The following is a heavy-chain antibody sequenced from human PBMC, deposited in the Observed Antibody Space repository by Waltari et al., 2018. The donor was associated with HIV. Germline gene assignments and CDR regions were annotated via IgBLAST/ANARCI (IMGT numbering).Heavy chain of an antibody. D-gene: IGHD1-1*01. CDR3: ARDRDDGLDV. CDR1: GFSFSDYA. Sequence: EVQLVESGGGLVQPGRSLRLSCTASGFSFSDYAMTWVRQAPGKGLECVGFIRKKAYGGTTDYAASVKGRFTISRDDSKMIAYLQMDSLKTDDTAVYFCARDRDDGLDVWGQGTTVTVSS. J-gene: IGHJ6*02. CDR2: IRKKAYGGTT. V-gene: IGHV3-49*04.